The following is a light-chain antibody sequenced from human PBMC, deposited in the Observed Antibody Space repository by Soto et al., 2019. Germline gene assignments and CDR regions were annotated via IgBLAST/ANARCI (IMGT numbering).Light chain of an antibody. V-gene: IGLV1-44*01. CDR2: SDN. Sequence: QSVLTQPPSVSGTPGQVFTISCSGSNSNIGDNSVNWYQQLPGTAPKLLIYSDNRRPSGVPDRFSGSKSGTSASLAISGLQSEDEAEYYCAAWDDSLNGLLFGGGTKLTVL. J-gene: IGLJ3*02. CDR1: NSNIGDNS. CDR3: AAWDDSLNGLL.